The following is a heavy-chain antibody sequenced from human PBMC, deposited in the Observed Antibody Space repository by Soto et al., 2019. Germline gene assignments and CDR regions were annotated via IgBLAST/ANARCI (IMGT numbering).Heavy chain of an antibody. CDR1: GFTFSSYA. CDR2: ISYDGSNK. J-gene: IGHJ4*02. V-gene: IGHV3-30-3*01. D-gene: IGHD4-17*01. Sequence: GGSLRLSCAASGFTFSSYAMHWVRQAPGKGLEWVAVISYDGSNKYYADSVKGRFTISRDNSKNTLYLQMNSLRAEDTAVYYCARDTAMIMDYGGNIFDYWGQGTLVTVSS. CDR3: ARDTAMIMDYGGNIFDY.